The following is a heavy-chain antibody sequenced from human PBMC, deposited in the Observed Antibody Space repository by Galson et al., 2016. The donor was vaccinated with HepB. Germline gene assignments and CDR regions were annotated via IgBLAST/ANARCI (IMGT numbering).Heavy chain of an antibody. CDR1: GFTFSSDW. J-gene: IGHJ5*02. Sequence: SLRLSCAASGFTFSSDWMYWVRQAPGKGLVWVSRINSGGSRTNYADSVKGRFTISRDNAKNTLYLQMNSLRAEDTAVYYCARDSAAAGTEWFDPWGQGTLVTVSS. D-gene: IGHD6-13*01. V-gene: IGHV3-74*01. CDR3: ARDSAAAGTEWFDP. CDR2: INSGGSRT.